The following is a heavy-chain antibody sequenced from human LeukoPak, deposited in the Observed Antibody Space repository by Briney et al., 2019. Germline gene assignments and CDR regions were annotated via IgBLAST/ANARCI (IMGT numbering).Heavy chain of an antibody. CDR1: GYSFTSYW. D-gene: IGHD1-26*01. CDR3: ARGAAPPLNWFDP. Sequence: GESLKISCKGSGYSFTSYWISWVRQMPGKGLEWMGRIDPSDSYTSYSPSFQGHVTISADKSISTAYLQWSSLKASVTAMYYCARGAAPPLNWFDPWGQGTLVTVSS. J-gene: IGHJ5*02. CDR2: IDPSDSYT. V-gene: IGHV5-10-1*01.